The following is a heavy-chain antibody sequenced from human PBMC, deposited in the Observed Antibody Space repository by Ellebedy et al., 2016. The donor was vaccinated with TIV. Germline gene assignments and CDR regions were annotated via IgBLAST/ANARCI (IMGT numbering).Heavy chain of an antibody. Sequence: ASVKVSCKASGYTFTGYYMHWVRQAPGQGLEWMGWINPNSGGTNYAQKFQGRVTMTRDTSISTAYMELSRLRSDDTAVYYCARVRSTMVRGVIVNWFDPWGQGTLVTVSS. CDR3: ARVRSTMVRGVIVNWFDP. CDR1: GYTFTGYY. J-gene: IGHJ5*02. D-gene: IGHD3-10*01. CDR2: INPNSGGT. V-gene: IGHV1-2*02.